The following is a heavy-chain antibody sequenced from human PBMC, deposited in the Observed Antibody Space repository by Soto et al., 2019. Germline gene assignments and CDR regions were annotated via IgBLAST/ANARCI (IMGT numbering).Heavy chain of an antibody. J-gene: IGHJ4*02. Sequence: ASVKVSCKASGGTFSSYAISWVRQAPGQGLEWMGGIIPIFGTANYAQKFQGRVTITADESTSTAYMELSSLRSEDTAVYYCARTMITFGGAIAPRGYYFDYWGQGTLVTVSS. CDR2: IIPIFGTA. CDR1: GGTFSSYA. D-gene: IGHD3-16*02. V-gene: IGHV1-69*13. CDR3: ARTMITFGGAIAPRGYYFDY.